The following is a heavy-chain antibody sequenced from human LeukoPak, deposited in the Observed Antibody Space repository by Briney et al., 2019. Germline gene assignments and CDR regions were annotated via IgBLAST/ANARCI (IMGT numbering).Heavy chain of an antibody. V-gene: IGHV3-23*01. D-gene: IGHD4-17*01. CDR1: GFTFSSYA. CDR3: ARDGPPERFRNYGVDY. J-gene: IGHJ4*02. Sequence: PGGSLRLSCAASGFTFSSYAMSWVRQAPGKGLEWVSAISGSGGSTYYADSVKGRFTISRDNAKNSLYLQMNSLRAEDTAVYYCARDGPPERFRNYGVDYWGQGTLVTVSS. CDR2: ISGSGGST.